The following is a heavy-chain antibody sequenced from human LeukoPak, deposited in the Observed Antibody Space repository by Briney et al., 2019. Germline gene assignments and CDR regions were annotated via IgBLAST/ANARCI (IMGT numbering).Heavy chain of an antibody. Sequence: GASVKVSCKASGYTFANYGVHWVRHALGQRLEWMGWINGGNGYTKYSQKFQGRVTITGDTSASTAYMELSSLRSEDTAVYYCARYINGAFDYWGQGTLVTVSS. V-gene: IGHV1-3*01. D-gene: IGHD2-8*01. CDR1: GYTFANYG. J-gene: IGHJ4*02. CDR2: INGGNGYT. CDR3: ARYINGAFDY.